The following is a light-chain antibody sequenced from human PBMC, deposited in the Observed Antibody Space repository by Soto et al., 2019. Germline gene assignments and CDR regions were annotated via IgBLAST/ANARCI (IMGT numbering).Light chain of an antibody. CDR2: DVN. Sequence: QSVLTQPASVSGSPGQSITISCTRISGDVGDYNYVSWYQQHPGKAPKLMIYDVNYRPSGVSNRFSGSKSGNTASLTISGLQAEDEADYYCTSFTSSSTYVFGPGTKLTVL. CDR3: TSFTSSSTYV. V-gene: IGLV2-14*01. CDR1: SGDVGDYNY. J-gene: IGLJ1*01.